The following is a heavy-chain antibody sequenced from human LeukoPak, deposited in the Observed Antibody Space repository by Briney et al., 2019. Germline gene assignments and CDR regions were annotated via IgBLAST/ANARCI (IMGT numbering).Heavy chain of an antibody. CDR1: GFIFSTYW. CDR3: VRESFSRGDFN. J-gene: IGHJ4*02. D-gene: IGHD7-27*01. V-gene: IGHV3-7*01. Sequence: GGSLRLSCAASGFIFSTYWMTWVRPAPRKGLEWVATIKYDGDEKFYVDSVTGRFTISRDNAKNSLYLQMNSLTAEDTAVYYCVRESFSRGDFNWGQGTLVSVSS. CDR2: IKYDGDEK.